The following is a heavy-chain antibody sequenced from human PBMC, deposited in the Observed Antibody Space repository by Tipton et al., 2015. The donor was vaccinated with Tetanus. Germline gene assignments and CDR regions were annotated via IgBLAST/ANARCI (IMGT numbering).Heavy chain of an antibody. D-gene: IGHD2-2*01. CDR2: VYYDGSA. CDR1: GDSISSSEYY. V-gene: IGHV4-39*01. CDR3: TRHVVEAVPRWFDP. J-gene: IGHJ5*02. Sequence: TLSLTCTVSGDSISSSEYYWGWIRQPPGEGLEWIASVYYDGSAYTNPSLKSRIAISINTSGSQLSLKVHSATAADTAFYYCTRHVVEAVPRWFDPWGQGTLVTVSS.